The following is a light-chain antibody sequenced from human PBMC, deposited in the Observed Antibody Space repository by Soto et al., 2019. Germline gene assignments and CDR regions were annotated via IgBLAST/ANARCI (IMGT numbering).Light chain of an antibody. Sequence: DIVMTQSPDSLAVSLGERATINCKSSQSVLYSSNNKNYLAWYQQKPGQPPKLLIYWASTRESGVPDRFSGSGSGRDFTLTISSLQAEDVAVYYCQQYYSTPKTFGPGTKVDIK. CDR3: QQYYSTPKT. J-gene: IGKJ3*01. CDR1: QSVLYSSNNKNY. CDR2: WAS. V-gene: IGKV4-1*01.